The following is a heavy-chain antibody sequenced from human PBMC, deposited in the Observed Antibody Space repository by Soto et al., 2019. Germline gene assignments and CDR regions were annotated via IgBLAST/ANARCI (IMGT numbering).Heavy chain of an antibody. CDR3: ARQDYGSGSSIFDDAFDI. Sequence: PSETLSLTCTVSGGSISSSIYYWGWIRQPPGKGLEWIGSIYYSGSTYYNPSLKSRVTISVDTSKNQFSLKLSSVTAADTAVYYCARQDYGSGSSIFDDAFDIWGQGTMVTVSS. D-gene: IGHD3-10*01. J-gene: IGHJ3*02. CDR1: GGSISSSIYY. CDR2: IYYSGST. V-gene: IGHV4-39*01.